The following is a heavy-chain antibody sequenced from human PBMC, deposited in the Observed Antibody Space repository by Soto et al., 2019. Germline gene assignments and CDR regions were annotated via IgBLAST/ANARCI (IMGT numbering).Heavy chain of an antibody. CDR2: IYHSGST. CDR1: GGSISSGGYS. J-gene: IGHJ4*02. D-gene: IGHD3-16*02. V-gene: IGHV4-30-2*01. Sequence: SETLSLTCAVSGGSISSGGYSWSWIRQPPGKGLEWIGYIYHSGSTYYNPSLKSRVTISVDRSKNQFSLKLSSVTAADTAVYYCARGTYDYVWGSYRINYFDYWGQGTLVTVSS. CDR3: ARGTYDYVWGSYRINYFDY.